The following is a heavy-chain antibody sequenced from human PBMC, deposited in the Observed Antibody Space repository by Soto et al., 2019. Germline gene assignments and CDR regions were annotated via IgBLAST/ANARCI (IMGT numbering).Heavy chain of an antibody. J-gene: IGHJ6*02. V-gene: IGHV1-18*04. CDR2: ISAYNGNT. D-gene: IGHD6-13*01. CDR3: AGPHPSIAAAGIPHNYYYYGMDV. CDR1: GYTFTSYG. Sequence: ASVKVSCKASGYTFTSYGISWVRQAPGQGLEWMGWISAYNGNTNYAQKLQGRVTMTTDTSTSTAYMELRSLRSDDTAVYYCAGPHPSIAAAGIPHNYYYYGMDVWGQGTTVTVSS.